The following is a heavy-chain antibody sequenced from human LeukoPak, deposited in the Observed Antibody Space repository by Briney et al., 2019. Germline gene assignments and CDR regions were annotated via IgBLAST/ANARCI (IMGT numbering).Heavy chain of an antibody. J-gene: IGHJ6*04. CDR1: GYTFTTYY. V-gene: IGHV1-46*01. Sequence: ASVKVSCKASGYTFTTYYMHWVRQAPGQGLEWMGIINPSGGSTSYAQKFRGRVTITRDTSTSTVYMEVSSLRSEDTAVYYCARDRHGSGTYNYYGMDVXGXGTTVTVSS. CDR3: ARDRHGSGTYNYYGMDV. CDR2: INPSGGST. D-gene: IGHD3-10*01.